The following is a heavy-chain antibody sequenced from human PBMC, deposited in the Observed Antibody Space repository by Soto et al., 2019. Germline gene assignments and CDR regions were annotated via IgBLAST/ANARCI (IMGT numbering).Heavy chain of an antibody. J-gene: IGHJ6*02. Sequence: GASQSVFCAASVFTLDTFWMSWVRLAPGKGSEWLSGINSDGTISSYADSVKGRFTISRDNARNTLSLQMNSLRADDTAVYYCARLSGDHSAFFSYGMDAWGQGTTVTVSS. D-gene: IGHD2-21*01. CDR3: ARLSGDHSAFFSYGMDA. V-gene: IGHV3-74*01. CDR2: INSDGTIS. CDR1: VFTLDTFW.